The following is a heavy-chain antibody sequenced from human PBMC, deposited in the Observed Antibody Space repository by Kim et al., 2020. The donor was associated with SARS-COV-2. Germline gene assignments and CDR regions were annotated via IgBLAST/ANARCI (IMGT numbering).Heavy chain of an antibody. D-gene: IGHD6-13*01. Sequence: GGSLRLSCAASGFTVSSNYMSWVRQAPGKGLEWVSVIYSGGSTYYADSVKGRFTISRDNSKNTLYLQMNSLRAEDTAVYYCARDKGSSSWYHPYYYYGMDVWGRGTAVTVSS. V-gene: IGHV3-66*02. CDR1: GFTVSSNY. CDR2: IYSGGST. J-gene: IGHJ6*01. CDR3: ARDKGSSSWYHPYYYYGMDV.